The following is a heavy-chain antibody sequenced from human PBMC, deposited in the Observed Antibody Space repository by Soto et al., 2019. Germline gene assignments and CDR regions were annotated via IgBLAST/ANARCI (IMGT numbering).Heavy chain of an antibody. CDR3: ARDITPLRVGATYSLWDAFDI. Sequence: GWSLRLSCAASGFTFSSYAMHWVCQAPGQGLEWVAVISYDGSNKYYADSVKGRFTISRDNSKNTLYLQMNSLRAEDTAVYYCARDITPLRVGATYSLWDAFDIWGQGTMVTVSS. J-gene: IGHJ3*02. V-gene: IGHV3-30-3*01. CDR2: ISYDGSNK. D-gene: IGHD1-26*01. CDR1: GFTFSSYA.